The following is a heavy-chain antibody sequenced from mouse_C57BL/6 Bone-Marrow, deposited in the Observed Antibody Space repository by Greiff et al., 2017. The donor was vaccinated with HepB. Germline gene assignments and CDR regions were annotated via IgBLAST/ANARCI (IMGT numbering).Heavy chain of an antibody. CDR2: IWRGGST. CDR3: AKSFHTYYAMDY. CDR1: GFSLTSYG. Sequence: QVHVKQSGPGLVQPSQSLSITCTVSGFSLTSYGVHWVRQSPGKGLEWLGVIWRGGSTDYNAAFMSRLSITKDNSKSQVFFKMNSLQADDTAIYYCAKSFHTYYAMDYWGQGTSVTVSS. J-gene: IGHJ4*01. V-gene: IGHV2-5*01.